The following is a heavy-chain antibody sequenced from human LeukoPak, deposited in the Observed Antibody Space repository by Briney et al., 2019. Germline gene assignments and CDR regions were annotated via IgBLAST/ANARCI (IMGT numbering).Heavy chain of an antibody. J-gene: IGHJ4*02. Sequence: SETLSLTCTVSGGSISSSSYYWGWIRQPPGKGLEWIGSISYSGSTYYNPSLKSRVTISVDTSKNQCSLKLSSVTAADTVVYYCARARGRPIAAAGTRIDYWGQGTLVTVSS. V-gene: IGHV4-39*07. CDR1: GGSISSSSYY. D-gene: IGHD6-13*01. CDR3: ARARGRPIAAAGTRIDY. CDR2: ISYSGST.